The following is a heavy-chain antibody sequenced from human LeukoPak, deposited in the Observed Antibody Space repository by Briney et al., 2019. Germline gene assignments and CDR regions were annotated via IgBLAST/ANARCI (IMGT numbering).Heavy chain of an antibody. V-gene: IGHV3-21*01. CDR3: AKIDYDILTGYYGGSYMDV. D-gene: IGHD3-9*01. CDR2: ISSSSYI. CDR1: GFTFSSYS. Sequence: PGGSLRLSCAASGFTFSSYSMNWVRQAPGKGLEWVSSISSSSYIYYADSVKGRFTISRDNAKNSLYLQMNSLRAEDTAVYYCAKIDYDILTGYYGGSYMDVWGKGTTVTVSS. J-gene: IGHJ6*03.